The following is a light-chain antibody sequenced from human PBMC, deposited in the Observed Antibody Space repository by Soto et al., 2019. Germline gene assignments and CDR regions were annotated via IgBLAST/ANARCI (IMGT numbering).Light chain of an antibody. J-gene: IGKJ2*01. CDR2: GAS. CDR1: QSVSSGY. Sequence: EIVLTQSPGTLSLSPGERATLSCRASQSVSSGYLAWFQQKPGQSPRLLIYGASSRATGIPDRFSGSGSGTGFTLTISRLEPEDFAVYYCHNYGNSPPCYTFGQGTKLDIK. CDR3: HNYGNSPPCYT. V-gene: IGKV3-20*01.